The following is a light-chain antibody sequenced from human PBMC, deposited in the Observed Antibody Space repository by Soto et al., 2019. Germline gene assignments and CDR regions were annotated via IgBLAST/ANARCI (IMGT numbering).Light chain of an antibody. V-gene: IGKV3-20*01. CDR3: QQYGSLPIT. CDR2: DAS. J-gene: IGKJ5*01. CDR1: QSVSSSY. Sequence: EIVLTQSPGTLSLSPDERATLSCRASQSVSSSYLAWYQQKPGQAPRLLIYDASSRATGIPDRFSGSGSGTDFTLTISRVEPEDFAVYYCQQYGSLPITFGQGTRLEIK.